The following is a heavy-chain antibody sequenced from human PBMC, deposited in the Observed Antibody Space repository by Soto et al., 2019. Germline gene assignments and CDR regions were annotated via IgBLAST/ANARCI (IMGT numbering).Heavy chain of an antibody. CDR1: GFTFGAYS. CDR2: ISYDGSNK. J-gene: IGHJ4*02. V-gene: IGHV3-30-3*01. D-gene: IGHD1-26*01. CDR3: ARERSGGFDY. Sequence: GGSLRLSCAASGFTFGAYSLHWVRQAPGKGLEWVALISYDGSNKNYVDSVKGRFTISRDNSKNTLYLQMSSLGTEDTAVYYCARERSGGFDYWGQGTLVTVSS.